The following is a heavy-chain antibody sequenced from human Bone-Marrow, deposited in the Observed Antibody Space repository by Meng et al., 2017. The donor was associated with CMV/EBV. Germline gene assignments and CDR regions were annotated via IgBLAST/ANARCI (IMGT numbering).Heavy chain of an antibody. CDR2: ISSSSSYI. D-gene: IGHD6-6*01. V-gene: IGHV3-21*01. CDR3: ARDLRQLVRYYYYYGMDV. Sequence: GGSLRLSCAASGFTFSSYSMNWVRQAPGKGLEWVSSISSSSSYIYYADSVKGRFTISRDNAKNSLYLQMNSLRAEDTAVYYCARDLRQLVRYYYYYGMDVWGQGTTVTVSS. CDR1: GFTFSSYS. J-gene: IGHJ6*02.